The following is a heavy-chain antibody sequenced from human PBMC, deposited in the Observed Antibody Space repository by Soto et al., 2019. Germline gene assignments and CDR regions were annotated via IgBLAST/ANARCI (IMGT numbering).Heavy chain of an antibody. D-gene: IGHD3-9*01. CDR1: GFTYSIYA. J-gene: IGHJ4*02. V-gene: IGHV3-23*01. Sequence: EVQLLESGGGLVQPGGSLRLSCAASGFTYSIYAMNWVHQAPGRGLEWVSAISGSGGSSYYAVSVKGRFTVSSDNSWNTVSLQINSLRAEDSAVYYCARGDDILTGPILEYGGQGTLVTVSS. CDR2: ISGSGGSS. CDR3: ARGDDILTGPILEY.